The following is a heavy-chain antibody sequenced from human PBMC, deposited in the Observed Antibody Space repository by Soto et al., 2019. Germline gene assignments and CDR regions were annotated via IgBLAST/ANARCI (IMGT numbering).Heavy chain of an antibody. CDR2: IYYSGST. CDR3: ARDQGYYGSGRPGWFDP. J-gene: IGHJ5*02. CDR1: GGSISSGGYY. D-gene: IGHD3-10*01. V-gene: IGHV4-31*03. Sequence: SETLSLTCTVSGGSISSGGYYWSWIRQHPGKGLEWIGYIYYSGSTYYNPSLKSRVTISVDTSKNQFSLKLSSVTAADTAVYYCARDQGYYGSGRPGWFDPRGQGTLVTVSS.